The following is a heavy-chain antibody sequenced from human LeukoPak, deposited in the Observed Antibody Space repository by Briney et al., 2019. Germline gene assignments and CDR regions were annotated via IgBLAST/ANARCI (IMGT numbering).Heavy chain of an antibody. D-gene: IGHD3-16*01. V-gene: IGHV3-7*03. CDR2: MKEDGSDE. J-gene: IGHJ1*01. Sequence: PGGSLRLSCVASGFSFSDSTMSWVRQAAGKGLEWVAKMKEDGSDESYVDSVKGRFTISRDNARNSLHLQMKSLRADDTAVYFCARGGAGGGYFPTWGQGILVIVSS. CDR3: ARGGAGGGYFPT. CDR1: GFSFSDST.